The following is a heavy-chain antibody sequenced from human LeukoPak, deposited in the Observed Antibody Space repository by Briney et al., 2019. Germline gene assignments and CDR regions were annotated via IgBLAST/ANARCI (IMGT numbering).Heavy chain of an antibody. V-gene: IGHV1-69*04. CDR1: GGTFSNYA. Sequence: GASVKVSCKASGGTFSNYAISWVRQAPGQGLEWMGRIIPIINIVNNAQKFQGRVTITADKSTSTAYMELSSLRSEDTAMYYCARYERLGGDYFDYWGQGTLVSVSS. CDR2: IIPIINIV. D-gene: IGHD5-24*01. CDR3: ARYERLGGDYFDY. J-gene: IGHJ4*02.